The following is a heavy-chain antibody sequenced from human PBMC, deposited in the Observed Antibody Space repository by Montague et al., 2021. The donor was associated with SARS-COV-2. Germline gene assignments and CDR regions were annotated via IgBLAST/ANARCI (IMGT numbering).Heavy chain of an antibody. CDR2: INHGGST. V-gene: IGHV4-34*01. J-gene: IGHJ6*03. CDR1: GFTFSYYA. CDR3: ARLRDGVVPSPILGVGPYYSYYYMDV. Sequence: LRLSCAASGFTFSYYALHWVRQPPGKGLEWIGEINHGGSTKYSPSLKSRLTISADTSKNQFSLKLTSVAAADTAVYYCARLRDGVVPSPILGVGPYYSYYYMDVWGRGTTVTVSS. D-gene: IGHD3-10*01.